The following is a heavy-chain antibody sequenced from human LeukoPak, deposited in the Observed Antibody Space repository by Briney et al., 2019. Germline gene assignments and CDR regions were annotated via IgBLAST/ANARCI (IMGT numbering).Heavy chain of an antibody. Sequence: ASVKVSCKASGGTFSSYAISWVRQAPGQGLEWMGRIIPILGIANYAQKFQGRVTITADKSTSTAYMELSSLRSEDTAVYYCARGLDDYVWGSYRPQIDYWGQGTLVTVSS. J-gene: IGHJ4*02. CDR2: IIPILGIA. CDR3: ARGLDDYVWGSYRPQIDY. D-gene: IGHD3-16*02. CDR1: GGTFSSYA. V-gene: IGHV1-69*04.